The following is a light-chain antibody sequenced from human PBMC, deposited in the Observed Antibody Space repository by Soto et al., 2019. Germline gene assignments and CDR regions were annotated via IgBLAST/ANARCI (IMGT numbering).Light chain of an antibody. V-gene: IGLV2-14*01. J-gene: IGLJ2*01. CDR2: EVI. CDR3: SSYAGSSTFVV. CDR1: SSDVGGYNY. Sequence: QSALTQPASVSGSPGQSITISCAGTSSDVGGYNYVSWYQQHPDKAPKLMIYEVINRPSGVSNRFSGSKSGNTASLTISGLQAEDEADYYCSSYAGSSTFVVFGGGTKLTVL.